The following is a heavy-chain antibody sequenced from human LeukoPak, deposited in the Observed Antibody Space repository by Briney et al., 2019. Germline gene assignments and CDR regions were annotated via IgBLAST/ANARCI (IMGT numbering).Heavy chain of an antibody. Sequence: QSGGSLRLSCAACGFTLSKYSMHGVRQAPGKGLEWVSYISSSSSHIYYADSVKGRFTISRDNAKNSLYLQMNSLRAEDSAVYYCARSGYCTRTSCLYGRGAFDIWAQGTMVPVSS. CDR1: GFTLSKYS. J-gene: IGHJ3*02. CDR2: ISSSSSHI. D-gene: IGHD2-2*01. V-gene: IGHV3-48*04. CDR3: ARSGYCTRTSCLYGRGAFDI.